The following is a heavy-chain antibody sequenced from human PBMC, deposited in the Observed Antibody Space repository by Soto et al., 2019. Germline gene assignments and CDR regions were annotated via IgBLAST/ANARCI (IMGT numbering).Heavy chain of an antibody. CDR1: GFTFSSYA. CDR3: AKDPGVVPAAASDY. D-gene: IGHD2-2*01. Sequence: PGESLKISCAASGFTFSSYAMSWVRQAPGKGLEWVSAISGSGGSTYYADSVKGRFTISRDNSKNTLYLQMNSLRAEDTAVYYCAKDPGVVPAAASDYWGQGTLVTVSS. V-gene: IGHV3-23*01. J-gene: IGHJ4*02. CDR2: ISGSGGST.